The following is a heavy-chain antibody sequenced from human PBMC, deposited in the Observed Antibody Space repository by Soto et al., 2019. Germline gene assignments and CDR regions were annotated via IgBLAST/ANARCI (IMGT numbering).Heavy chain of an antibody. V-gene: IGHV1-18*01. Sequence: QVQLVQSGAEVKKPGASVKVSCKASGYTFTSYGISWVRQAAGQGLEWMGWINPYNGNTNYAQKLQGRVTMTTDTSTNTAYMGLTGLGADDTAVYSGARDWFGIAYWGQGTLVTVSS. D-gene: IGHD3-16*01. CDR1: GYTFTSYG. CDR2: INPYNGNT. CDR3: ARDWFGIAY. J-gene: IGHJ4*02.